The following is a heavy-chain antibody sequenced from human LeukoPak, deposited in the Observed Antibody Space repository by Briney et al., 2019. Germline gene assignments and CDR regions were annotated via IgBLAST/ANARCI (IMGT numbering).Heavy chain of an antibody. CDR3: ARADRDGNKRFLD. Sequence: GGSLRLSCAASGFTFSNYAMHWVRQAPGKGLEWVALISYDGSVEKNAASVKGRFTISRDNSKNTLYLQMNSLRTEDTAVYYCARADRDGNKRFLDWGQGTLVTVSS. CDR2: ISYDGSVE. V-gene: IGHV3-30*04. J-gene: IGHJ4*02. D-gene: IGHD5-24*01. CDR1: GFTFSNYA.